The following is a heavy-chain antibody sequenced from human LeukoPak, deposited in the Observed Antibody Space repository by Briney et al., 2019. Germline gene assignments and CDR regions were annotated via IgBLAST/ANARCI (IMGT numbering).Heavy chain of an antibody. CDR3: ARDLSDYDILTGYYHKYYFDY. J-gene: IGHJ4*02. Sequence: PGGSLRLSCAASGFTFSDYYMSWIRQAPGKGLEWVSYISSSSSYTNYADSVKGRFTISRDNAKNSLYLQMNSLRAEDTAVYYCARDLSDYDILTGYYHKYYFDYWGQGTLVTVSS. V-gene: IGHV3-11*06. CDR1: GFTFSDYY. D-gene: IGHD3-9*01. CDR2: ISSSSSYT.